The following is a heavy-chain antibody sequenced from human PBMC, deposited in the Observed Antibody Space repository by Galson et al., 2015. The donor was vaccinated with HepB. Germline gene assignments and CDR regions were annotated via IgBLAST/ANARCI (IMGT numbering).Heavy chain of an antibody. D-gene: IGHD2-2*01. CDR3: ARDRVVVVPAAKTPHGAFDI. CDR2: IIPILGIA. CDR1: GGTFSSYA. J-gene: IGHJ3*02. Sequence: CKASGGTFSSYAISWVRQAPGQGLEWMGRIIPILGIANYAQKFQGRVTITADKSTSTAYMKLSSLRSEDTAVYYCARDRVVVVPAAKTPHGAFDIWGQGTMVTVSS. V-gene: IGHV1-69*04.